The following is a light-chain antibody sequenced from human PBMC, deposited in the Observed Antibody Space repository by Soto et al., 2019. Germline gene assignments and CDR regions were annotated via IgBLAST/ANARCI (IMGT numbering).Light chain of an antibody. Sequence: QSVLTQPPSVSGAPGQRVTISCTGSSSNIGAGYDVHWYQQLPGTAPKLIIYRVINRPSGVSDRFSGSKSGNSASLSISGLHPDDEASYFCGSYTSATTWVFGGGTKLTVL. CDR3: GSYTSATTWV. CDR1: SSNIGAGYD. V-gene: IGLV1-40*01. J-gene: IGLJ3*02. CDR2: RVI.